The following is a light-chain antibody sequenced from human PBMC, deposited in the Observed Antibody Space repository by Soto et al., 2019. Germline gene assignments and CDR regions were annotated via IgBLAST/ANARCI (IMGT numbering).Light chain of an antibody. Sequence: MTLSPLSLPVTPGEPASISCRSSQSLLHSNGYNYLDWYLQKPGQSPQLLIYLCSNRASGVPDRFSGSGSGTDFTLKISRVEAEDVGVYCCMQDLQPPITFGQGTRLENK. CDR1: QSLLHSNGYNY. CDR3: MQDLQPPIT. J-gene: IGKJ5*01. CDR2: LCS. V-gene: IGKV2-28*01.